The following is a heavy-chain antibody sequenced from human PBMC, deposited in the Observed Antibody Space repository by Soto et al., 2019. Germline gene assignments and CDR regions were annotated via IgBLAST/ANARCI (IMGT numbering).Heavy chain of an antibody. D-gene: IGHD1-7*01. CDR1: GYTFTGYY. CDR2: INPNSGGT. CDR3: GREEALTGTPIDY. Sequence: GASVKVSCKASGYTFTGYYMRWVRQAPGQGLEWMGWINPNSGGTNYAQKLQGRVTMTTDTSTSTAYMELRSLRSDDTAVYYCGREEALTGTPIDYWGQGTLVTVSS. V-gene: IGHV1-2*02. J-gene: IGHJ4*02.